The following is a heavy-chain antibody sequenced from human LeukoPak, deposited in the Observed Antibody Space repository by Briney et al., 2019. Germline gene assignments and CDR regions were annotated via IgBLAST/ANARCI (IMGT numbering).Heavy chain of an antibody. CDR3: ARDSIAARPPFDY. D-gene: IGHD6-6*01. CDR2: IYYSGTT. Sequence: SETLSLTCTVPGGSISSSSYYWGWIRHPPGKGLEWIGSIYYSGTTYYNPSLKSRVTISVDTSKNQFSLKLSSVTAADTAVYYCARDSIAARPPFDYWGQGTLVTVSS. CDR1: GGSISSSSYY. V-gene: IGHV4-39*07. J-gene: IGHJ4*02.